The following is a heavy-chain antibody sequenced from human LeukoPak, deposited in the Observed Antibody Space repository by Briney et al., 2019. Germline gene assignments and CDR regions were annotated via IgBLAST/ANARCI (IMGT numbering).Heavy chain of an antibody. V-gene: IGHV1-8*03. J-gene: IGHJ4*02. CDR1: GYTFTDFD. CDR3: ARARGMSTSSNNQSPIMGY. CDR2: INSDTGNA. D-gene: IGHD1/OR15-1a*01. Sequence: ASVKVSCKASGYTFTDFDFNWVRQATGHGLEWMGWINSDTGNAGYAQAFRGRVTIARNTSISTVFIEVRSLTSEDTAVYYCARARGMSTSSNNQSPIMGYWGQGTLVTVSS.